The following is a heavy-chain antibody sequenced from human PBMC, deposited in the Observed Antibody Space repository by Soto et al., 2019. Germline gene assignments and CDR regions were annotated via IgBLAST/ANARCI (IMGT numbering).Heavy chain of an antibody. J-gene: IGHJ6*02. CDR2: ISYDGIDE. D-gene: IGHD2-2*02. CDR1: VFTFRSFG. V-gene: IGHV3-30*18. CDR3: AKHLEYTPSDGMDV. Sequence: GGALRLSGAASVFTFRSFGMHWVRQAPGKGLEWVALISYDGIDEYYADSVKGRFTVSRDNSKNTLYLQMNSLQVEDTAIYYCAKHLEYTPSDGMDVWGQGTTVTVSS.